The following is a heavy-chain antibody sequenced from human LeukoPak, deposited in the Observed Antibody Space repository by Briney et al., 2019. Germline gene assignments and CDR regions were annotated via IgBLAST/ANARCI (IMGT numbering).Heavy chain of an antibody. D-gene: IGHD2-15*01. CDR2: IFPGDSDT. V-gene: IGHV5-51*01. CDR1: GVQFTNYW. J-gene: IGHJ5*02. CDR3: GRPYCHGDSCYSGGRGWFDT. Sequence: GESLKISCKGSGVQFTNYWIGCVRQMPGRGREWMGIIFPGDSDTRYSRSFQGQGTISVDKSINTAYLPWRSLKASDTAMYYCGRPYCHGDSCYSGGRGWFDTWGQGTLVPVSS.